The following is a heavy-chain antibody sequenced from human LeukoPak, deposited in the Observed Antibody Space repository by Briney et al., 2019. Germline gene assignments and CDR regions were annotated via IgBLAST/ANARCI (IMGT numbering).Heavy chain of an antibody. CDR2: IYYSGST. CDR1: GGSIISYY. Sequence: SETLSLTCTVSGGSIISYYWSWIRQPPGKGLEWIGYIYYSGSTNYNPSLKSRVTISVDKSKNQFSLKLSSVTAADTAVYYCARLNYYGSGSYYNWFDPWGQGTLVTVSS. V-gene: IGHV4-59*01. D-gene: IGHD3-10*01. J-gene: IGHJ5*02. CDR3: ARLNYYGSGSYYNWFDP.